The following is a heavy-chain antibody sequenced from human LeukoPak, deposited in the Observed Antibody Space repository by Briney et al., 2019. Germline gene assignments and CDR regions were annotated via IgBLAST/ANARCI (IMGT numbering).Heavy chain of an antibody. CDR3: ARMRGSSGWFDP. V-gene: IGHV1-8*01. CDR1: GYTFTSYD. CDR2: MNPNSGNT. D-gene: IGHD6-6*01. Sequence: ASVKVSCKASGYTFTSYDINWVRQATGQGLEWMGWMNPNSGNTGYAQKFRGRVTMTRNTSISTAYMELSSLRSEDTAVYYCARMRGSSGWFDPWGQGTLVTVSS. J-gene: IGHJ5*02.